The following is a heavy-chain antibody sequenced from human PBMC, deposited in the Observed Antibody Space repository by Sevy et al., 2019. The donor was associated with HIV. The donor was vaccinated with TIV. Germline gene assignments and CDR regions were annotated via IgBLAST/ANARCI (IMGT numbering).Heavy chain of an antibody. J-gene: IGHJ4*02. Sequence: ASVKVSCKASGYTFTSHGISWVRQAPGQGLEWMGWISPYNGNTNYAQKLQGRVTMTTDTSTSTAYMELRRLRSDDTAVYYCARAGRGGSWACPFDYWGQGTLVTVSS. V-gene: IGHV1-18*01. CDR3: ARAGRGGSWACPFDY. CDR2: ISPYNGNT. CDR1: GYTFTSHG. D-gene: IGHD6-13*01.